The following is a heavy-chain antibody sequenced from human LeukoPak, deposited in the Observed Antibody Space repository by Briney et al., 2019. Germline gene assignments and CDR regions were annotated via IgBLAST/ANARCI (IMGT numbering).Heavy chain of an antibody. CDR1: GYTFTSYD. CDR3: GRGKSSGCDAFDI. CDR2: MNPNSGNT. D-gene: IGHD6-19*01. V-gene: IGHV1-8*01. J-gene: IGHJ3*02. Sequence: ASVKVSCKASGYTFTSYDIHWVRQATGQGLEWMGLMNPNSGNTGYAQKFQGRVTMTRNTSISTAYMELSRLRSEDTAVYYCGRGKSSGCDAFDIWGQGTMVTVSS.